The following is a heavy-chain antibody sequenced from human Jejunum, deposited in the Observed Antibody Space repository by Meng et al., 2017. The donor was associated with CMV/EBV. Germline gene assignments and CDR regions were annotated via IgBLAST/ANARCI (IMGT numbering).Heavy chain of an antibody. CDR3: AKGRGSAS. J-gene: IGHJ4*01. V-gene: IGHV3-23*03. D-gene: IGHD2-15*01. CDR2: IDDAGTNT. CDR1: GFMFHKYD. Sequence: RLACAASGFMFHKYDMNWVRQAPGKGLEWVSGIDDAGTNTHYGDSVKGRFTISRDNSKNTMYLQMNNLRDEDTAVYYCAKGRGSASWGHGTLVTVSS.